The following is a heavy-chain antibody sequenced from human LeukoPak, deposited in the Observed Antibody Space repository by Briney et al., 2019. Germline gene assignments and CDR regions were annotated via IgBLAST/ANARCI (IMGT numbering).Heavy chain of an antibody. D-gene: IGHD6-19*01. CDR2: ISSSGSTI. CDR3: ARVAGSSGWYDVNFDY. Sequence: GGSLRLSCAASAFSFSGYNMNWVRQAPGKGLEWVSYISSSGSTIYYADSVKGRFTISRDNAKNSLYLQMNSLRAEDTAVYYCARVAGSSGWYDVNFDYWGQGTLVTVSS. CDR1: AFSFSGYN. V-gene: IGHV3-48*04. J-gene: IGHJ4*02.